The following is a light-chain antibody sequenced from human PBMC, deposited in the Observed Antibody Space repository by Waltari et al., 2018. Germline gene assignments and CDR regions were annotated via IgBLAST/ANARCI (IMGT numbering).Light chain of an antibody. CDR3: ASWDDSLNGRWV. V-gene: IGLV1-44*01. J-gene: IGLJ2*01. Sequence: QSELTQPPSASGTPGQKVTISCSGRYPNDGNNVLNCYQQFPGTAPKLLIYRNDQRPSGVPDRFSGSKSGTSASLAIIGLRSEDEADYYCASWDDSLNGRWVFGGGTKLTVL. CDR1: YPNDGNNV. CDR2: RND.